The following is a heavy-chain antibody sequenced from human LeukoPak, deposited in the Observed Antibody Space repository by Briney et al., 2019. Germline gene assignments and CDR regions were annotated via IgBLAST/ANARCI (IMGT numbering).Heavy chain of an antibody. Sequence: GGSLRLSCAAPGFTFDDYGMSWVRQAPGKGLEWVSGINWNGGSTGYADSVKGRFTISRDNAKNSLYLQMNSLRAEDTALYYCAKYDFWSGPTPTAFDYWGQGTLVTVSS. J-gene: IGHJ4*02. CDR2: INWNGGST. CDR1: GFTFDDYG. CDR3: AKYDFWSGPTPTAFDY. V-gene: IGHV3-20*04. D-gene: IGHD3-3*01.